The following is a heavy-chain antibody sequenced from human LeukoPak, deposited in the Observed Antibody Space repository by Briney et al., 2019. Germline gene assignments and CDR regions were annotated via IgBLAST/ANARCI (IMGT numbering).Heavy chain of an antibody. J-gene: IGHJ4*02. CDR3: VSGGSYLTK. CDR1: GGSISSY. Sequence: PSGNPSPTPPGPGGSISSYWSWIRPSPGEGLEWIGYIYFSGTTNYNPSLKSRLTISIDTSRNQFSLKLSSVTAADTAIYYCVSGGSYLTKWGQGTLVTVSS. D-gene: IGHD3-10*01. V-gene: IGHV4-59*01. CDR2: IYFSGTT.